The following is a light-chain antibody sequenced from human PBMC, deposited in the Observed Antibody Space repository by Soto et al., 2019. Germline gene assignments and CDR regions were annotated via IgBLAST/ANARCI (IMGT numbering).Light chain of an antibody. CDR1: QSVSSN. CDR3: QQYNNWSPST. Sequence: EIVMTQSPAPLSVSPGERATLSCRASQSVSSNLAWYQQKPGQAPRLLLYGASTRATGIPARFSGSGSGTEFTLTISSLQSEDFAVYYGQQYNNWSPSTFGQGTKVEIK. J-gene: IGKJ1*01. V-gene: IGKV3-15*01. CDR2: GAS.